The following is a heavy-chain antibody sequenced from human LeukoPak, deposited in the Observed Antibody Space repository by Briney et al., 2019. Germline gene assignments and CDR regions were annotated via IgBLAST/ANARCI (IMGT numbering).Heavy chain of an antibody. Sequence: GGSLRPSCAASGFTFSSYAMSWVRQAPGRGLEWVSAISGSGGSTYYADSVKGRFTISRDNSKNTLYLQMNSLRAEDTAVYYCAKVVPDYYYYYMDVWGKGTTVTVSS. V-gene: IGHV3-23*01. CDR2: ISGSGGST. J-gene: IGHJ6*03. D-gene: IGHD2-2*01. CDR3: AKVVPDYYYYYMDV. CDR1: GFTFSSYA.